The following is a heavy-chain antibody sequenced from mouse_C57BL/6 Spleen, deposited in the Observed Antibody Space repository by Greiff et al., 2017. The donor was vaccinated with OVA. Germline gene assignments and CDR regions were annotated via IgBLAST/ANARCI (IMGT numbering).Heavy chain of an antibody. D-gene: IGHD2-1*01. V-gene: IGHV1-69*01. CDR2: IDPSDSYT. CDR1: GYTFTSYW. Sequence: VQRVESGAELVMPGASVKLSCKASGYTFTSYWMHWVKQRPGQGLEWIGEIDPSDSYTNYNQKFKGKSTLTVDTSYSTAYMQLCILTSEDSAVYYCARMDGNYSWFAYWGQGTLVTVSA. CDR3: ARMDGNYSWFAY. J-gene: IGHJ3*01.